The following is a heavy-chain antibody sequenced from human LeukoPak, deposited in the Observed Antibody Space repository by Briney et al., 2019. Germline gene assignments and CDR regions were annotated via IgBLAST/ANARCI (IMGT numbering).Heavy chain of an antibody. CDR2: IYHSGST. CDR1: GGSISSGGYS. Sequence: SQTLSLTCAVSGGSISSGGYSWSWIRQPPGKGLEWIGYIYHSGSTYYNPSLKSRVTISVDRSKNQFSLKLSSVTAADTAVYYCARARYGDPIGTWGQGTLVTVSS. CDR3: ARARYGDPIGT. V-gene: IGHV4-30-2*01. J-gene: IGHJ5*02. D-gene: IGHD4-17*01.